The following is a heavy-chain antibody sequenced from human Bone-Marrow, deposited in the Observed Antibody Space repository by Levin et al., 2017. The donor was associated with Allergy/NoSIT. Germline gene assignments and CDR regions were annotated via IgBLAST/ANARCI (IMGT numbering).Heavy chain of an antibody. CDR2: ISYDGSNK. CDR1: GFTFSSYA. CDR3: ARDQGMITVVNDY. J-gene: IGHJ4*02. V-gene: IGHV3-30-3*01. D-gene: IGHD3-16*01. Sequence: GESLKISCAASGFTFSSYAMHWVRQAPGKGLEWVAVISYDGSNKYYADSVKGRFTISRDNSKNTLYLQMNSLRAEDTAVYYCARDQGMITVVNDYWGKGTLVTVSS.